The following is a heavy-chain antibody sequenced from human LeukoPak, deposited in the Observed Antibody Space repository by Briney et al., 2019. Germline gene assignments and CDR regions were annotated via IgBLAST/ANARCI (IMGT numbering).Heavy chain of an antibody. V-gene: IGHV4-61*01. Sequence: SETLSLTCTVSGGSISSSSYYWSWIRQPPGKGLVWIGYIYYSGSTNYNPSLKSRVTISVDTSKNQFSLKLSSVTAADTAVYYCARDRSELRYFDEALFDPWGQGTLVTVSS. CDR1: GGSISSSSYY. CDR2: IYYSGST. CDR3: ARDRSELRYFDEALFDP. D-gene: IGHD3-9*01. J-gene: IGHJ5*02.